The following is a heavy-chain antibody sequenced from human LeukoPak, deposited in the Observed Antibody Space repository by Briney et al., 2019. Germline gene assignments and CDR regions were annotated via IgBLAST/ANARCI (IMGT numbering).Heavy chain of an antibody. D-gene: IGHD4/OR15-4a*01. CDR3: ARWGDYGATGAWFDP. CDR1: GGSISSSSYY. Sequence: SSETLSLTCTVSGGSISSSSYYWGWIRQPPGKGLEWIGSIYYSGSTYYNPSLKSRVTISVDTSKNQFSLKLSSVTAADTAVYYCARWGDYGATGAWFDPWGQGTLVTVSS. CDR2: IYYSGST. V-gene: IGHV4-39*07. J-gene: IGHJ5*02.